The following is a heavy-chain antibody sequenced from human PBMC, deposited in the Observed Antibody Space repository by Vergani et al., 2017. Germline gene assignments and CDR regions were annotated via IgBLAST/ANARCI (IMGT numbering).Heavy chain of an antibody. CDR2: ISGSGGST. D-gene: IGHD5-18*01. Sequence: EVQLLESGGGLVQPGGYLRLSCAASGFTFSSYAMSWVRQAPGKGLEWVSAISGSGGSTYYADSVKGRFNISRDNSKNTLYLQVNSLRAEDTAGYYCAKDWGTAMGYNWFDAWGQGTLVTVSS. J-gene: IGHJ5*02. CDR1: GFTFSSYA. CDR3: AKDWGTAMGYNWFDA. V-gene: IGHV3-23*01.